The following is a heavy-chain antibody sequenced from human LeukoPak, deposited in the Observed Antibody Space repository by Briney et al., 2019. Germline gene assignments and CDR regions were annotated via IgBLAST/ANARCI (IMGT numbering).Heavy chain of an antibody. Sequence: ASVKVCFKASGFTVANYGFTWVRQAPGQGLEWMGWISAYNGETNYAQTLQGRVTMTTDTSTSTASLELRGLTSDDTAVYYCTRVAEQHLQYYFDYWSQGTLVTVSS. D-gene: IGHD5-24*01. J-gene: IGHJ4*02. CDR3: TRVAEQHLQYYFDY. V-gene: IGHV1-18*01. CDR1: GFTVANYG. CDR2: ISAYNGET.